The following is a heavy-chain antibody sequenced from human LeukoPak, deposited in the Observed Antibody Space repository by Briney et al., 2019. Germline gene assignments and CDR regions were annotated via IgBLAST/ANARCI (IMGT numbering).Heavy chain of an antibody. V-gene: IGHV4-39*01. CDR3: ARHGGSWTFDY. Sequence: PSETLSLTCTVSGGSLSGSSYYWDWIRQPPGKGLEWIATISSSGTTYYKPSLRSRVTISVDTSKKQFSLKLRSVTAADTAVYYCARHGGSWTFDYWGQGTLVSVSS. J-gene: IGHJ4*02. D-gene: IGHD6-13*01. CDR2: ISSSGTT. CDR1: GGSLSGSSYY.